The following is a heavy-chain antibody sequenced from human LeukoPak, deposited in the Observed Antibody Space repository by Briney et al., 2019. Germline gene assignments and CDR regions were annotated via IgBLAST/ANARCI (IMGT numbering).Heavy chain of an antibody. J-gene: IGHJ5*02. CDR3: ARVGEGELGNWFDP. D-gene: IGHD3-10*01. CDR1: GFTVSSNL. Sequence: SGGSLRLSCAASGFTVSSNLMTWVRQSPGKGLEWVSVIYANGNTYYADSMQGRLTISRDKSKNTVFLQMNSLRAEDTAMYYCARVGEGELGNWFDPWGQGTLVTVSS. CDR2: IYANGNT. V-gene: IGHV3-53*01.